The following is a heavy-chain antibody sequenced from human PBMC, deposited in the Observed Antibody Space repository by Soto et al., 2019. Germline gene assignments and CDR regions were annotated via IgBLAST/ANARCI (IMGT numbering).Heavy chain of an antibody. Sequence: QVQLVESGGGVVQPERSLRLSCAASGFIFSNYGMHWVRQAPGKGLEWVAVVSSAGSTKYYADSVKGRFTISRDNSKSTVFLQMNSLRAEDTAVYYCAKDLGYSYGGFFDYWGQGTLVTVSS. CDR3: AKDLGYSYGGFFDY. CDR2: VSSAGSTK. V-gene: IGHV3-30*18. CDR1: GFIFSNYG. J-gene: IGHJ4*02. D-gene: IGHD5-18*01.